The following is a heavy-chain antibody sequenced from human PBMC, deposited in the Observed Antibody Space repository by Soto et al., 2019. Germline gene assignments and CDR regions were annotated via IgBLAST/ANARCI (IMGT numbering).Heavy chain of an antibody. J-gene: IGHJ3*02. Sequence: GASVKGSWKTAGYAFSNHGISWGRQTPGQGLEWMGWINPYNANTNYAQKLQGRVTMTTDTSTTTAYMDLRSLTSDDTAVYYCARDRVAGIWGDAFDIWGQGTVVTVSS. CDR2: INPYNANT. CDR3: ARDRVAGIWGDAFDI. CDR1: GYAFSNHG. D-gene: IGHD3-16*01. V-gene: IGHV1-18*04.